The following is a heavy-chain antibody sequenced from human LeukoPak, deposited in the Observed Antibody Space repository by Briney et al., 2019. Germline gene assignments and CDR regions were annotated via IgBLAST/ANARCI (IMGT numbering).Heavy chain of an antibody. J-gene: IGHJ4*02. V-gene: IGHV3-30*18. D-gene: IGHD1-26*01. CDR3: AKEIGGSGSYACDY. CDR1: GFTFSTYG. CDR2: ISYDGSNK. Sequence: PGGSLRLSCAASGFTFSTYGMHWVRQAPGKGLEWVAVISYDGSNKYYADSVKGRFTISRDNSKNTLYLQINSLRVEDTAVYYCAKEIGGSGSYACDYWGQGTLVTVSS.